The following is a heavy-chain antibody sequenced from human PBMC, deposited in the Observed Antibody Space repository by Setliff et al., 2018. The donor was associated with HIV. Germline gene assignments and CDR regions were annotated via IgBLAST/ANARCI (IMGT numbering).Heavy chain of an antibody. CDR2: IYHSGST. V-gene: IGHV4-38-2*01. CDR1: GYSISSGYY. J-gene: IGHJ4*02. D-gene: IGHD6-6*01. Sequence: PSETLSLTCAVSGYSISSGYYWGWIRQTPGKGLEWIGSIYHSGSTLYKPSLKSRVTMSVDTSKNQFSLKLNSVTAADTAVYHCARLSSYRSSSYYFDYWGQGALVTVSS. CDR3: ARLSSYRSSSYYFDY.